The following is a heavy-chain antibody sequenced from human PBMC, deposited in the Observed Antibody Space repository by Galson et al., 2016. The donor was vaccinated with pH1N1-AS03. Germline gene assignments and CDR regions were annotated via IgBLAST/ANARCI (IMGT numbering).Heavy chain of an antibody. D-gene: IGHD1-1*01. V-gene: IGHV3-11*01. Sequence: SLRLSCAASGFTFDYFYMSWIRQAPGKGLEWISFISTAGITTHYADSVKGRCTISRDNANNSLYLEMTSLRPEDTAIYYCARNWNYFNLWGQGVLVTVSS. CDR1: GFTFDYFY. J-gene: IGHJ4*02. CDR3: ARNWNYFNL. CDR2: ISTAGITT.